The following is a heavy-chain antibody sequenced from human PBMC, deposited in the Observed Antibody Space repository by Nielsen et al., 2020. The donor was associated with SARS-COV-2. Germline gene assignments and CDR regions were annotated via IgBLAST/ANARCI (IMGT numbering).Heavy chain of an antibody. CDR1: GFSFSDYS. CDR3: ASRQDGYNYDTQ. J-gene: IGHJ4*02. Sequence: GGSLRLSCVVSGFSFSDYSMSWIRQAPGKGLEWVSSIRDAAGNTYYADSVQGRFTISRDNARNTLYLQMNGLRAEDTGVYYCASRQDGYNYDTQWGQGTRVTVSS. D-gene: IGHD5-24*01. V-gene: IGHV3-11*04. CDR2: IRDAAGNT.